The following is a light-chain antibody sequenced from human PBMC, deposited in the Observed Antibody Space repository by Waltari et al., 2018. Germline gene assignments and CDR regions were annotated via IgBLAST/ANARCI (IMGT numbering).Light chain of an antibody. CDR1: QGISYW. CDR3: QQAADFPLT. Sequence: DIQLTQSPSSVSASVGDRVTVAYRASQGISYWLTWYQQKPGEAPKLLIFVASTLETGVPSRFSGGGSGTEFNLTISSLQPEDLGTYYCQQAADFPLTFGGGTKVEIK. V-gene: IGKV1-12*01. CDR2: VAS. J-gene: IGKJ4*01.